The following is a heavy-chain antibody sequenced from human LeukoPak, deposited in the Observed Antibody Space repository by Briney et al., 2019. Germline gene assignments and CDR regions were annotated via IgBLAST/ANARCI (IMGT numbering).Heavy chain of an antibody. CDR3: TKGSNTWPSLFDY. J-gene: IGHJ4*02. Sequence: GGSLRLSCAASGFTFSSYSMNWVRQAPGKCLEWVSLINWDGGSTYYADSVKGRFAISRDNNKNSLYLQMTSLRTEDTALYYCTKGSNTWPSLFDYWGQGTLVTVSS. CDR2: INWDGGST. CDR1: GFTFSSYS. V-gene: IGHV3-43*01. D-gene: IGHD2-2*02.